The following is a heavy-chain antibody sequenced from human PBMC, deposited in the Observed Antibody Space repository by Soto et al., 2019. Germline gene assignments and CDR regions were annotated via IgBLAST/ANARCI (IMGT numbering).Heavy chain of an antibody. V-gene: IGHV3-11*04. CDR1: GFIFRDWF. Sequence: GGSLRLSCAASGFIFRDWFMSWIRQAPGKGLEWISYISKDSGRATRYADSVKGRFTISRDNAKNSLYLQMNSLRDEDTAVYYCARDSAHPPSGWSGYWGQGTLVTVSS. J-gene: IGHJ4*02. CDR2: ISKDSGRAT. CDR3: ARDSAHPPSGWSGY. D-gene: IGHD6-19*01.